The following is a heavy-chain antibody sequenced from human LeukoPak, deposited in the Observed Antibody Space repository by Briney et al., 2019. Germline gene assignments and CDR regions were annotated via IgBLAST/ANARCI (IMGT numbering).Heavy chain of an antibody. CDR2: VSGVGYST. CDR3: AKAYGSGRSFFDY. J-gene: IGHJ4*02. Sequence: GGSLRLSCAASGFTFSSYGMNWVRQAPGKGLEWVAAVSGVGYSTYYADSVKGRFTISRDNSKNTLYLQMDSLRAEDTALYYSAKAYGSGRSFFDYWGQGTLVTVSS. CDR1: GFTFSSYG. V-gene: IGHV3-23*01. D-gene: IGHD3-10*01.